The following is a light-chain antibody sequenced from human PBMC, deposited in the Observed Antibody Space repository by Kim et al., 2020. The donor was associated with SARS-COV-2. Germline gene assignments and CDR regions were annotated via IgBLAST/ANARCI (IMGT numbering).Light chain of an antibody. V-gene: IGLV2-14*01. CDR3: SSYTSSSTLDVV. CDR1: SSDVGGYNY. Sequence: QSALTQPASVSGSPGQSITISCTGTSSDVGGYNYVSWYQQHPGKAPKLMIYDVSKRPSGVSNRFSGSKSGNTASLTISGLQAEDEAEYYCSSYTSSSTLDVVFGGGTQLTVL. CDR2: DVS. J-gene: IGLJ2*01.